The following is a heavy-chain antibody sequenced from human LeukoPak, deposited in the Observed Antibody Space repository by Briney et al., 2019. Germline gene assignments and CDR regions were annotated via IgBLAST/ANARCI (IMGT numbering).Heavy chain of an antibody. CDR1: GGSISSSSYY. J-gene: IGHJ3*01. D-gene: IGHD6-19*01. CDR3: SASSGWLGTFDF. CDR2: IYTSGTT. Sequence: SETLSLTCTVSGGSISSSSYYWSWIRQPAGKGLEWIGRIYTSGTTNYNPSLKSRVTILVDTSKNQISLKLSSVTAADTAVYYCSASSGWLGTFDFWGQGTMVAVSS. V-gene: IGHV4-61*02.